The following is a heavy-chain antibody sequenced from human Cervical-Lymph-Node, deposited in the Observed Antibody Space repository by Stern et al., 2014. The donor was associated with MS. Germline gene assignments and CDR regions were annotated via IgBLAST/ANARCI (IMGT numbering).Heavy chain of an antibody. CDR2: IWCDGSNK. D-gene: IGHD6-6*01. Sequence: VTLVESGGGVVQPGRSLRLSCAASGFTFSTYGMHWVRQAPRQGLAWVEVIWCDGSNKYYADSVKSRFTISRDNSKNTLYLQMNSLRAEDTAVYYCARPIAAREYYFDYWGQGTLVTVSS. CDR1: GFTFSTYG. V-gene: IGHV3-33*01. CDR3: ARPIAAREYYFDY. J-gene: IGHJ4*02.